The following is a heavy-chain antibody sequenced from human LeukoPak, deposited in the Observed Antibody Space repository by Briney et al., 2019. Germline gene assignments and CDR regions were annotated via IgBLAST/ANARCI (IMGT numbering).Heavy chain of an antibody. V-gene: IGHV1-18*01. Sequence: ASVKVSCKASGYTFTSYGISWVRQAPGQGGEWMGWISAYNGKTTYAQKLQGRVTMTTDTSTSTAYMELRSLRSDDTAVYYCARDGAYCGGDCPSDYWGQGTLVTVSS. CDR3: ARDGAYCGGDCPSDY. CDR2: ISAYNGKT. D-gene: IGHD2-21*02. J-gene: IGHJ4*02. CDR1: GYTFTSYG.